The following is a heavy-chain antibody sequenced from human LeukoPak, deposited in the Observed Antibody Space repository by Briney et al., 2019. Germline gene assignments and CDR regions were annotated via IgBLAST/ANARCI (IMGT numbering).Heavy chain of an antibody. CDR3: ARDPIFQWELLPFIFDY. Sequence: SSETLSLTCTVSGGSISSSSYYWGWIRQPPGKGLEWIGSIYYSGSTYYNPSLKSRVTISVDTSKNQFSLKLSSVTAADTAVYYCARDPIFQWELLPFIFDYWGQGTLVTVSS. D-gene: IGHD1-26*01. CDR1: GGSISSSSYY. J-gene: IGHJ4*02. V-gene: IGHV4-39*07. CDR2: IYYSGST.